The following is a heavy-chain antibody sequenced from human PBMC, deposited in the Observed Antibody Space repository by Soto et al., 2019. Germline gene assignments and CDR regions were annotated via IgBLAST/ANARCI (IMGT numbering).Heavy chain of an antibody. V-gene: IGHV1-69*06. D-gene: IGHD6-19*01. J-gene: IGHJ4*02. CDR3: ASYSSGWFFY. Sequence: GASVKVSCKVSGGIFNTYRFVWVRQAPGQRLEWMADIIPVFGTTKYAPRFQDRVTITADKTTTTVYMELSSLRADDTAIYFCASYSSGWFFYWGQGTLVTVSS. CDR2: IIPVFGTT. CDR1: GGIFNTYR.